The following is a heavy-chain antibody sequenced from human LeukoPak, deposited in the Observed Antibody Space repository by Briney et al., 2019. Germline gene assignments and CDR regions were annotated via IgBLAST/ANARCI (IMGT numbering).Heavy chain of an antibody. J-gene: IGHJ4*02. CDR1: GFTFSSYG. D-gene: IGHD1-26*01. V-gene: IGHV3-33*01. Sequence: GGSLRLSCAASGFTFSSYGMHWVRQAPGKGLEWVAVMWYDGSNKYYADSVKGRFTISRDNSKNTLYLQMNSLRAEDTAVYYCARTYSGSYSGFDYWGQGTLVTVSS. CDR3: ARTYSGSYSGFDY. CDR2: MWYDGSNK.